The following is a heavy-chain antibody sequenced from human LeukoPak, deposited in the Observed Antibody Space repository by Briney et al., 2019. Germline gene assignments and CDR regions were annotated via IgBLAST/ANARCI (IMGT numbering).Heavy chain of an antibody. CDR3: ARASHLYDILTGYVFDY. CDR1: GGSISSYY. Sequence: SETLSLTCTLSGGSISSYYWSWIRQPPGKGLEWIGYIYYSGSTNYNPSLKSRVTISVDTSKNQFSLKLSSVTAADTAVYYCARASHLYDILTGYVFDYWGQGTLVTVSS. V-gene: IGHV4-59*01. CDR2: IYYSGST. J-gene: IGHJ4*02. D-gene: IGHD3-9*01.